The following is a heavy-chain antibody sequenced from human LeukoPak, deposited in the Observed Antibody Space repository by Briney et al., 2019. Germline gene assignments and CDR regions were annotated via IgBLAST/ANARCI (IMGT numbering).Heavy chain of an antibody. Sequence: GGSLRLSCAASGFSFSTSWMTWVRRAPGKGLEWVASIKEDGTKQYFVDSVKGRFTISRDNAKSSLYLQMNSLRAEDTAVYYCARDLYGDYAIDLYYYYYMDVWGKETTVTVSS. D-gene: IGHD4-17*01. V-gene: IGHV3-7*01. CDR3: ARDLYGDYAIDLYYYYYMDV. J-gene: IGHJ6*03. CDR2: IKEDGTKQ. CDR1: GFSFSTSW.